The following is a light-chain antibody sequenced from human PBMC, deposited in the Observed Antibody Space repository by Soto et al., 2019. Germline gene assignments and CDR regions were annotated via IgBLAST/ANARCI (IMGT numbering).Light chain of an antibody. V-gene: IGLV2-14*01. CDR2: EVS. J-gene: IGLJ2*01. CDR3: SSYTSSSTLEVV. CDR1: SSDVGGYNY. Sequence: HSVLTQPASVSGSPGQSITISCTGTSSDVGGYNYVSWYQQHPGKAPKLMIYEVSNRPSGVSNRLSGSKSGNTASLTISGLQAEDEADYYCSSYTSSSTLEVVFGGGTKVTVL.